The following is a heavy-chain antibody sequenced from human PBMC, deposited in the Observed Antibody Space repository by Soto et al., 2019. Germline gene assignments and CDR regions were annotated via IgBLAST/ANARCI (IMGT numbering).Heavy chain of an antibody. CDR3: AWSSGWYEADGFDM. CDR1: GFTFGDYE. Sequence: QVQLVESGGGLVQPGGSLRLSCAASGFTFGDYEMSWIRQAAGKGPEWVSFLSRSGNTIYYADSVKGRFSISRDNAENSLYLQMERLIVEDTATYFCAWSSGWYEADGFDMWGQGTMVTVSA. V-gene: IGHV3-11*01. D-gene: IGHD6-19*01. J-gene: IGHJ3*02. CDR2: LSRSGNTI.